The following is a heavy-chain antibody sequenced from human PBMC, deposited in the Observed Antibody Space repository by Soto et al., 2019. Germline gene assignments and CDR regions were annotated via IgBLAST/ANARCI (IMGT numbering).Heavy chain of an antibody. CDR1: GYTFTSYD. D-gene: IGHD2-15*01. CDR3: ARGNIVVVVAAEYGMDV. J-gene: IGHJ6*02. V-gene: IGHV1-3*01. CDR2: INAGNGNT. Sequence: ASVKVSCKASGYTFTSYDMHWVRQAPGQRLEWMGWINAGNGNTKYSQKFQGRVTITRDTSASKAYMELSSLRSEDTAVYYCARGNIVVVVAAEYGMDVWGQGTTVTVSS.